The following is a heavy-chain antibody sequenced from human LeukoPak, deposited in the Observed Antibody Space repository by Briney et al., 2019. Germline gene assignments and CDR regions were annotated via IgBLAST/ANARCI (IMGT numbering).Heavy chain of an antibody. CDR2: IWYDGSNK. J-gene: IGHJ4*02. Sequence: XTFSXXGMXWVRQPPGKGLEWVATIWYDGSNKTYEDSVKDRFTISRDNSKNTLYLQMNSLRAEDTAVYYCARGVDYYENSGTIDYWGQGTLVTVSS. CDR1: XTFSXXG. CDR3: ARGVDYYENSGTIDY. D-gene: IGHD3-22*01. V-gene: IGHV3-33*01.